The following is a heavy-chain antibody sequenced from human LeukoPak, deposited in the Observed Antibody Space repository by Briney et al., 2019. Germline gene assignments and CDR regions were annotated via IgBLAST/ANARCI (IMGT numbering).Heavy chain of an antibody. Sequence: QSGGSLRLSCAASGFTFSTYEMIWVRQAPGKGLEWVSYISSSGSTIYYADSVKGRFTISRDNAKNSLYLQMNSLRAEDTAVYYCARDNYDSSTPYYFDYWGQGTLVTVSS. J-gene: IGHJ4*02. CDR1: GFTFSTYE. D-gene: IGHD3-22*01. V-gene: IGHV3-48*03. CDR3: ARDNYDSSTPYYFDY. CDR2: ISSSGSTI.